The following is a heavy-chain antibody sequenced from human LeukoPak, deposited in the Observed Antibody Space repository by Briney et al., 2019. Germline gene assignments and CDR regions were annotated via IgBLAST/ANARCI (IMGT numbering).Heavy chain of an antibody. CDR2: INHSGST. D-gene: IGHD3-22*01. V-gene: IGHV4-34*01. J-gene: IGHJ4*02. Sequence: PSETLSLTCAVYGGSFSDYYWSWIRQPPGKGLEWIGEINHSGSTNYNPSLKSRVTISVDTSKNQFSLKLSSVSAADTAVYYCARGGGSSGYYYSDWGQGTLVTVSS. CDR1: GGSFSDYY. CDR3: ARGGGSSGYYYSD.